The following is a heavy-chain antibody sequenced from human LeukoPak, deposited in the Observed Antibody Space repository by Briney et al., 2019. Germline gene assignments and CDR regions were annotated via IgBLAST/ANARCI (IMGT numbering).Heavy chain of an antibody. V-gene: IGHV3-48*03. CDR1: GFTFSSYE. CDR3: ARDGTPIHGSGWVYMDV. J-gene: IGHJ6*04. Sequence: PGGSLRLSCAASGFTFSSYEMNWVRQAPGPGRKWISYISASGTITPYADSVEGRFTISRDSAKNSLYLQMNSLRAEATAVYYCARDGTPIHGSGWVYMDVWGKGTTVTISS. D-gene: IGHD6-25*01. CDR2: ISASGTIT.